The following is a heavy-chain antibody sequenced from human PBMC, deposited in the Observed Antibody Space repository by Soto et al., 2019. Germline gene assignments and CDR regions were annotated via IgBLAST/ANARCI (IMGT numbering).Heavy chain of an antibody. J-gene: IGHJ4*02. CDR3: ARVEQQLGYFDY. Sequence: SETLSLTCTVSGGSISSYYWSWIRQPPGKGLEWIGYIYYSGSTNYNPSIKSRVTISVDTSKNQFSLKLSSVTAADTAVYYCARVEQQLGYFDYWGQGTLVTVSS. CDR1: GGSISSYY. D-gene: IGHD6-13*01. V-gene: IGHV4-59*01. CDR2: IYYSGST.